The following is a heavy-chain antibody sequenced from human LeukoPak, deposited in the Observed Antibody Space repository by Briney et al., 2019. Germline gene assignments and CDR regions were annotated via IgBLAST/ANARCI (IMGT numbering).Heavy chain of an antibody. V-gene: IGHV5-51*01. Sequence: PGESLKISCKGFGYRFINYWIGWVRQMPGKGLEWMGIIYPGDSDTRYSPSFQGQVTISADKSINTAYLQWSSLKASDTAMYYCVLAGSGSYYFDYWGQGILVTVSS. J-gene: IGHJ4*02. CDR1: GYRFINYW. D-gene: IGHD3-10*01. CDR2: IYPGDSDT. CDR3: VLAGSGSYYFDY.